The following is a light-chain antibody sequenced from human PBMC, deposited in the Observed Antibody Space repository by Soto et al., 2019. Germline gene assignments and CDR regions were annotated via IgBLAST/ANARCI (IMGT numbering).Light chain of an antibody. V-gene: IGKV3-20*01. CDR2: GAS. CDR3: QQYGNSPPGT. CDR1: HSVRSS. J-gene: IGKJ5*01. Sequence: EIVMTQSSATLSVSPGERATLSCRASHSVRSSLAWYQQRRGLPPRLLIYGASNRATGIPDRFSGSGSGADFTLTISRLEPEDFAVYFCQQYGNSPPGTFGQGTRLEIK.